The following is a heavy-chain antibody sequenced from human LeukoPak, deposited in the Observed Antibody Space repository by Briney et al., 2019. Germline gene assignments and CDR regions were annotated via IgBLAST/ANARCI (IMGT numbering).Heavy chain of an antibody. D-gene: IGHD2-15*01. CDR2: IYYSGST. CDR1: GGSISSYF. V-gene: IGHV4-59*12. J-gene: IGHJ5*02. CDR3: AGDSNSEGGLNWFDP. Sequence: SETLSLTCTVSGGSISSYFWSWVRQPPGKGLEWIGYIYYSGSTSYNPSLKSRVTISLDTSENQFSLKLSSVTAADTAVYYCAGDSNSEGGLNWFDPWGQGSLVTVSS.